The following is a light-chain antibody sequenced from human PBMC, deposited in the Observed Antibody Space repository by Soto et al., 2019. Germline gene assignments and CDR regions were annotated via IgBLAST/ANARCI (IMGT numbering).Light chain of an antibody. CDR2: GTS. J-gene: IGKJ4*01. Sequence: EKVMTQSPVTLSVSPGERATLSSRTSQSVSSNLAWYQQKPGQAPRLLIYGTSTRATGVPARFSGSGSVTEFTLTISSLQSEDFAVYYCQQYNNWPLTFGGGTKVDIK. CDR1: QSVSSN. V-gene: IGKV3-15*01. CDR3: QQYNNWPLT.